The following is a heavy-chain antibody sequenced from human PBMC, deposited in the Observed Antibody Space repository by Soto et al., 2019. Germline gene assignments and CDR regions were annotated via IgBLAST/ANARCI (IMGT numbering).Heavy chain of an antibody. Sequence: QVQLVDSWGGVVHPERSRRLSCVASRFTFSDYGMPWVRQAPGKGLEWVAVIWHDGLKKDYVDSVKGRFTVSRDNSKNTLYLQMKSLRVEDTATYSCARDRGADAPIDFWGQGTLVTVS. V-gene: IGHV3-33*01. D-gene: IGHD2-2*02. CDR3: ARDRGADAPIDF. CDR2: IWHDGLKK. J-gene: IGHJ4*02. CDR1: RFTFSDYG.